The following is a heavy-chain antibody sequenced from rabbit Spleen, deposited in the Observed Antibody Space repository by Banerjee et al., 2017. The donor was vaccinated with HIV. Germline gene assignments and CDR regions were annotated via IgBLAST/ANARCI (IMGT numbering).Heavy chain of an antibody. D-gene: IGHD4-2*01. V-gene: IGHV1S40*01. J-gene: IGHJ4*01. CDR3: ARYDGSVGYKL. CDR2: IYAGSSGST. CDR1: GFSFNSDYD. Sequence: QSLEESGGGLVKPGASLTLTCTASGFSFNSDYDMCWVRQAPGKGLEWIACIYAGSSGSTYSATWAKGRFTISKTSSTTVTLQMTSLTAADTATYFCARYDGSVGYKLWGPGTLVTVS.